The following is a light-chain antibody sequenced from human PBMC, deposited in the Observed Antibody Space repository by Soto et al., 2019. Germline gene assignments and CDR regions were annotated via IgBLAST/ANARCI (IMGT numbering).Light chain of an antibody. CDR3: QQYDNWPPYT. V-gene: IGKV3-15*01. J-gene: IGKJ2*01. CDR1: QSVSSN. Sequence: EMVLTQSPATLSLSPGERATLSCRASQSVSSNLAWYQQKPGQAPRLLIYGASTRATGIPARFSGSGSGTEFTLTISSLQSVDVAVYYCQQYDNWPPYTFGQGTKVDIK. CDR2: GAS.